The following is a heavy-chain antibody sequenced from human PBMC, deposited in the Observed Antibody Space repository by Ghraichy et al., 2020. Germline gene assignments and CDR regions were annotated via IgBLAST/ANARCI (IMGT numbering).Heavy chain of an antibody. Sequence: GGSLRLSCAASGFTFSSYWMHWVRQAPGKGLVWVSRINSDGSSTSYADSVKGRLTISRDNAKNTLYLQMNSLRAEDTAVYYCARTRYSGSGGSGFDPWGQGTLVTVSS. V-gene: IGHV3-74*01. CDR3: ARTRYSGSGGSGFDP. CDR2: INSDGSST. D-gene: IGHD6-6*01. CDR1: GFTFSSYW. J-gene: IGHJ5*02.